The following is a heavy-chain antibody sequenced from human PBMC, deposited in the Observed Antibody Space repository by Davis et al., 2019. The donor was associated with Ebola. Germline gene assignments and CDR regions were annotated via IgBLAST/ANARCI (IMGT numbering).Heavy chain of an antibody. CDR3: ARDGQPLADSSGWSY. CDR1: GGTFSSYS. Sequence: SVKVSCKASGGTFSSYSISWVRQAPGQGLEWMGGIIPIFGTANYAQKFQGRVTITADESTSTAYMELSSLRSEDTAVYYCARDGQPLADSSGWSYWGQGTLVTVSS. CDR2: IIPIFGTA. J-gene: IGHJ4*02. D-gene: IGHD6-19*01. V-gene: IGHV1-69*13.